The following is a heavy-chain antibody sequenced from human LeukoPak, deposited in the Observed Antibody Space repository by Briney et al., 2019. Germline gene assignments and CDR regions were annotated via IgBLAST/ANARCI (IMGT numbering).Heavy chain of an antibody. CDR1: GFTFSSYA. J-gene: IGHJ5*02. CDR2: ISTSSSTI. V-gene: IGHV3-48*01. Sequence: PGGSLRLSCAASGFTFSSYAMSWVRQAPGKGLEWVSYISTSSSTIYYADSVKGRFTISRDNAKNSLYLQMNSLRVEDTAVYYCAREAAPDHPWGQGTLVTVSS. D-gene: IGHD6-13*01. CDR3: AREAAPDHP.